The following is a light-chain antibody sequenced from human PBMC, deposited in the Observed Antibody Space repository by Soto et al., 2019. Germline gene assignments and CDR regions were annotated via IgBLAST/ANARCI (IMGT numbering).Light chain of an antibody. J-gene: IGKJ1*01. CDR1: QNINAW. V-gene: IGKV1-5*01. CDR2: DAS. Sequence: DIHVSKSLASLSVSVGDRVTITCRTSQNINAWLAWYQQRPGQAPKLLIYDASTVQSGVPSRFSGSGSGTEFTLTISSLQPDDSATYYCQHYSLYSPWTFGQGTKV. CDR3: QHYSLYSPWT.